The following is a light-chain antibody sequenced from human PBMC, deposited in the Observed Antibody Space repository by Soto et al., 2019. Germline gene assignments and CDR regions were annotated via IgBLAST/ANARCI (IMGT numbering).Light chain of an antibody. CDR3: QQYGSSPVT. Sequence: EIVLTQSPGTLSLSPGERDTLSCRASQSVSSSLAWYQQKPGQAPSLLIYGASSRATGIPDRFSGTGSGADFTLTISRLEPEDFAMYYCQQYGSSPVTFGQGTKVDIK. J-gene: IGKJ1*01. CDR2: GAS. CDR1: QSVSSS. V-gene: IGKV3-20*01.